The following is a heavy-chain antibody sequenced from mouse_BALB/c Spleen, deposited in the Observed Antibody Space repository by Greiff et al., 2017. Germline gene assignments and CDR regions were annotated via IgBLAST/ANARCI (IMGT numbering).Heavy chain of an antibody. CDR1: GYSITSDYA. J-gene: IGHJ4*01. D-gene: IGHD2-1*01. V-gene: IGHV3-2*02. CDR2: ISYSGST. Sequence: EVKLVESGPGLVKPSQSLSLTCTVTGYSITSDYAWNWIRQFPGNKLEWMGYISYSGSTSYNPSLKSRISITRDTSKNQFFLQLNSVTTEDTATYYCASNYGNYDAMDYWGQGTSVTVSS. CDR3: ASNYGNYDAMDY.